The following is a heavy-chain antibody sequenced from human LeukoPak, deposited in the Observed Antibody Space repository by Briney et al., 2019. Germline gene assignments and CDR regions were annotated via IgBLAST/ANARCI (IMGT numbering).Heavy chain of an antibody. CDR3: ATYYYDSGGFHFHH. Sequence: QPGGSLRLSCAASGFTFRSYGMHWVRQAPGKGLEYVSAISSNGGRTYYANSVKGRFTISRDNSRNTLYLQIGSLRAEDMAVYYCATYYYDSGGFHFHHWGQGTLVTVSS. CDR2: ISSNGGRT. J-gene: IGHJ1*01. V-gene: IGHV3-64*01. CDR1: GFTFRSYG. D-gene: IGHD3-22*01.